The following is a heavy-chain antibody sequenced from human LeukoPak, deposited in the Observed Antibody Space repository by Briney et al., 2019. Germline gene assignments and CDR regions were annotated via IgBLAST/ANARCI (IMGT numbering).Heavy chain of an antibody. CDR1: AFTFSSYA. V-gene: IGHV3-49*04. J-gene: IGHJ4*02. CDR3: TRAPLPPPLRYFDWLLLGYFDY. CDR2: IRSKAYGGTT. Sequence: GGSLRLSCAASAFTFSSYAMSWVRQAPGKGLEWVGFIRSKAYGGTTEYAASVKGRFTISRDDSKSIAYLQMNSLKTEDTAVYYCTRAPLPPPLRYFDWLLLGYFDYWGQGTLVTVSS. D-gene: IGHD3-9*01.